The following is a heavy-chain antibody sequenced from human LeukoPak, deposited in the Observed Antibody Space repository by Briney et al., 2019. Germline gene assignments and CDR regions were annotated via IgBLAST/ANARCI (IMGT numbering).Heavy chain of an antibody. CDR3: ARAQFYDDPSGY. D-gene: IGHD5/OR15-5a*01. Sequence: GASVKVSCKASGYTFTSYGISWVRQAPGQGLEWMGWISAYNGNTNYAQKLQGRVTMTTDTSTTTAYMELRSLISDDTAVYYCARAQFYDDPSGYWGQGTLVTVSS. CDR1: GYTFTSYG. V-gene: IGHV1-18*01. CDR2: ISAYNGNT. J-gene: IGHJ4*02.